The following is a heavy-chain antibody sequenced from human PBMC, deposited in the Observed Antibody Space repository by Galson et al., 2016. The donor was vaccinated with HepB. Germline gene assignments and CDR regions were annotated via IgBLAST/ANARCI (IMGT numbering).Heavy chain of an antibody. V-gene: IGHV3-23*01. D-gene: IGHD4/OR15-4a*01. CDR2: INRYGGTT. J-gene: IGHJ4*02. CDR3: ARDDYSGGRGSPDY. Sequence: SLRLSCATSGFFFSGRAMSWVRPAPGKELGWVSGINRYGGTTGYAASRKGRFTISRDNSNNTLYLQMNSLRTEDTAVYYCARDDYSGGRGSPDYWGQGTLVTVSS. CDR1: GFFFSGRA.